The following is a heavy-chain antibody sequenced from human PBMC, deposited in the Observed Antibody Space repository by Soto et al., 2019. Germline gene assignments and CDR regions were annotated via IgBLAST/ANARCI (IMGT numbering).Heavy chain of an antibody. Sequence: PGGSLRLSCAASGFTFSNAGMNWVRQAPGKGLEWVGRIKSKTDGGTTNYAAPVKGRFTISRDDSKNTLYLQMNSLKTEDTAVYYCTSPAGITMVRGAHDAFDIWGQGTMLTVSS. J-gene: IGHJ3*02. CDR2: IKSKTDGGTT. V-gene: IGHV3-15*07. CDR1: GFTFSNAG. CDR3: TSPAGITMVRGAHDAFDI. D-gene: IGHD3-10*01.